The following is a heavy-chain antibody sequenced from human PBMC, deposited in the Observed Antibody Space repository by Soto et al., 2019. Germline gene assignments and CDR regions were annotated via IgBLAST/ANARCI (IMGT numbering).Heavy chain of an antibody. V-gene: IGHV4-59*01. J-gene: IGHJ2*01. CDR2: IFYSGST. CDR3: ARGRYYGSGTPIKYFDL. CDR1: GGSISPYF. Sequence: QVQLQESGPGLVKPSETLSLTCTVSGGSISPYFWSWIRQPPGKGLEWIGYIFYSGSTNYNPSLTSRVTTAVDTSTNHFSLKLSSVTAADTAVYYCARGRYYGSGTPIKYFDLWGRGTLVTVSS. D-gene: IGHD3-10*01.